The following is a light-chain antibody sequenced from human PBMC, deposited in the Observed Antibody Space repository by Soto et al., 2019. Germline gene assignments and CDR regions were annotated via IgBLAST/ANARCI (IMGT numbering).Light chain of an antibody. CDR3: SSYTRSSTYV. Sequence: QSALTQPASVSGSPGQSITISCTGTSNDFGAYNSVSWYQQHPGKAPKLMIYDVSNRPSGVSDRFSVSKSGNTASLTISGLQAEDEADYYCSSYTRSSTYVFGTGTKVTV. V-gene: IGLV2-14*01. CDR2: DVS. J-gene: IGLJ1*01. CDR1: SNDFGAYNS.